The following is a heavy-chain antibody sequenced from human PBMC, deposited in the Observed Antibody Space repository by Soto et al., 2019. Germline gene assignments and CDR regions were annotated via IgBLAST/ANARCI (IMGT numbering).Heavy chain of an antibody. CDR1: GFTFSSYA. V-gene: IGHV3-23*01. D-gene: IGHD4-4*01. CDR3: AKEGHINYSPYYYYVMDF. Sequence: PGGSLRLSCAASGFTFSSYAMSWVRQAPGKGQEWVSAISGSGGSTYYADSVKGRFTISRDNSKNTLYLQMNSLRAEDTAVYYCAKEGHINYSPYYYYVMDFWGQRSTVTVSS. J-gene: IGHJ6*02. CDR2: ISGSGGST.